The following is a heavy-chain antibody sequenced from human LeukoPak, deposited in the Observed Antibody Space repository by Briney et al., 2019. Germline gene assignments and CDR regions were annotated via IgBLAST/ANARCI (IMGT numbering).Heavy chain of an antibody. V-gene: IGHV4-61*02. CDR1: GGSISSGSYY. D-gene: IGHD3-10*01. CDR2: IYTSGST. Sequence: SETLSLTCTVSGGSISSGSYYWSWIRQPAGKGLEWIGRIYTSGSTNYNPSLKSRVTISVDTSKNQFSLKLSSATAADTAVYYCARRGAQWFGELFGYFQHWGQGTLVTVSS. J-gene: IGHJ1*01. CDR3: ARRGAQWFGELFGYFQH.